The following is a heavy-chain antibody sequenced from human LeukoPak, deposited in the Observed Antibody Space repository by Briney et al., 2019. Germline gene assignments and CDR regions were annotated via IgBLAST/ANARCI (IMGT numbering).Heavy chain of an antibody. Sequence: GGSLRLSCAASGFTFSSYWMSEVRQATGKGLEWVANIKQDGSEKYYVDSVKGRFTISRDNAKNSLYLQMNSLRAEDTAVYYCARDSDYFPNWFDPWGQGTLVTVSS. CDR2: IKQDGSEK. V-gene: IGHV3-7*01. CDR1: GFTFSSYW. CDR3: ARDSDYFPNWFDP. J-gene: IGHJ5*02. D-gene: IGHD2/OR15-2a*01.